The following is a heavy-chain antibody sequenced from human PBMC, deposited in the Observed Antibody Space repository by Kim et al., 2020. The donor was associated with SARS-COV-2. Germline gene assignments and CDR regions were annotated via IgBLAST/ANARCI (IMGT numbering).Heavy chain of an antibody. V-gene: IGHV4-4*02. CDR3: ARFCSGGSCYPFDY. Sequence: LKSRSTISVDKAKNQFSLKLSSVTAADTAVYYCARFCSGGSCYPFDYWGQGTLVTVSS. D-gene: IGHD2-15*01. J-gene: IGHJ4*02.